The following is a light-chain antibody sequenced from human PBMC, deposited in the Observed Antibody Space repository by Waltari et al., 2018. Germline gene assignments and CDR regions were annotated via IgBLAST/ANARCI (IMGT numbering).Light chain of an antibody. Sequence: QSALTKPPSASRSPGQSVTISCTGPSIAVRGHHTLSWYQQYPGKAPKLIVYVVSKRPSGVPDRFSGSKSGNTASLTVSGLQAEDEADYYCSSFAGSNTVKFGGGTKLTVL. J-gene: IGLJ2*01. CDR2: VVS. CDR1: SIAVRGHHT. CDR3: SSFAGSNTVK. V-gene: IGLV2-8*02.